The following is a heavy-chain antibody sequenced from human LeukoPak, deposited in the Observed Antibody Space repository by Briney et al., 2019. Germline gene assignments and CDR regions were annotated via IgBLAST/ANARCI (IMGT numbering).Heavy chain of an antibody. CDR2: IYYSGST. V-gene: IGHV4-59*01. J-gene: IGHJ3*02. CDR3: ARDGRYFDWFSTPDAFDI. D-gene: IGHD3-9*01. CDR1: GGSISSYY. Sequence: SETLSLTCTVSGGSISSYYWSWIRQPPGKGLEWIGYIYYSGSTNYNPSLKSRVTISVDTSKNQFSLKLSPVTAADTAVYYCARDGRYFDWFSTPDAFDIWGQGTMVTVSS.